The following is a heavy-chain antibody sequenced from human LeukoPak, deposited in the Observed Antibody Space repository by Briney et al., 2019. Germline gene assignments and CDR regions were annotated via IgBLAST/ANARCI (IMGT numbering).Heavy chain of an antibody. CDR2: IYSTGST. D-gene: IGHD2/OR15-2a*01. J-gene: IGHJ3*02. Sequence: SETLSLTCTVSGGSMSDYYWSWIRQPPGKGLEWIGYIYSTGSTNYNPSLKSRVTISVDTSKNQFSLKLSSVTAADTALYYCARDXSMAHAFDIWGQGTLVTVSS. V-gene: IGHV4-59*01. CDR1: GGSMSDYY. CDR3: ARDXSMAHAFDI.